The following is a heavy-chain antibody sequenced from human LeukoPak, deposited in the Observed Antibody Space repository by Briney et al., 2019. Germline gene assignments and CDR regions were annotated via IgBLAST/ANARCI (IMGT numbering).Heavy chain of an antibody. Sequence: SETLSLTCAVYGGSFSGYYWSWIRQPPGKGLEWIGEINHSGSTNYNPSLKSRVIISLDTSKNQFSLRLNSVTAADTAVYHCASSTGCWYFDLWGRGTLVTVPS. V-gene: IGHV4-34*01. CDR2: INHSGST. CDR3: ASSTGCWYFDL. D-gene: IGHD1-1*01. J-gene: IGHJ2*01. CDR1: GGSFSGYY.